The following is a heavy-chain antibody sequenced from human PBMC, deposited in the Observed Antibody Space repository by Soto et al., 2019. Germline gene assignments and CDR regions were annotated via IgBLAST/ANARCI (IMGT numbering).Heavy chain of an antibody. CDR2: IYYSGST. CDR3: ARFGYSTNIGIDY. V-gene: IGHV4-30-4*01. D-gene: IGHD3-22*01. Sequence: PSATLSLTCTVSGGSISSGDYYWSWIRQPPGKGLEWIGYIYYSGSTYYNPSLKSRVTISVDTSKNQFSLKLSSVTAADTAVYYCARFGYSTNIGIDYWGQGTLVTVSS. J-gene: IGHJ4*02. CDR1: GGSISSGDYY.